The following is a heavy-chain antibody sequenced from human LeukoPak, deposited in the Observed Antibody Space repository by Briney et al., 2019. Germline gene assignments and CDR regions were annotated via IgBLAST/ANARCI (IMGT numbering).Heavy chain of an antibody. J-gene: IGHJ4*02. Sequence: PSETLSLTCTISGDSISSGDYYWSWIRQPAGKGLEWIGRISSGGSTNYNPSLKSRVTISVDTSKNQFSLKLSSVTAADTAVYYCARDNPYGSGTDYWGQGTLVTVSS. V-gene: IGHV4-61*02. CDR1: GDSISSGDYY. CDR2: ISSGGST. CDR3: ARDNPYGSGTDY. D-gene: IGHD3-10*01.